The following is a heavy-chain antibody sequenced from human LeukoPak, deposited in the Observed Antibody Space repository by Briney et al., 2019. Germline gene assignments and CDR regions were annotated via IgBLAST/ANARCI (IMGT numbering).Heavy chain of an antibody. V-gene: IGHV1-2*02. D-gene: IGHD4-17*01. CDR3: ARDLAYGDYIFDY. Sequence: GASVKVSCKASGYTFTGYYMHWVRQAPVQGLEWMGWINPNSGGTNYAQKFQGRVPMTRDTSISPAYMELSRLRSDDTAVYYCARDLAYGDYIFDYWGQGTLVTVSS. J-gene: IGHJ4*02. CDR2: INPNSGGT. CDR1: GYTFTGYY.